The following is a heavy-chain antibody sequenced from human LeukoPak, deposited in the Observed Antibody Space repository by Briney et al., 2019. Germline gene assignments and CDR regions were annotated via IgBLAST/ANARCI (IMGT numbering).Heavy chain of an antibody. CDR3: ARDGKHIAVPGVRYPMDV. CDR1: GYIFTTYH. J-gene: IGHJ6*02. CDR2: LNAANGNS. D-gene: IGHD6-19*01. Sequence: ASVKVSCKASGYIFTTYHIYWVRQAPGQGLEWMGRLNAANGNSQYSQKFQDRVTITSDSSANTAYMEFSSLRSEDSAVYYCARDGKHIAVPGVRYPMDVWGQGTTVTVS. V-gene: IGHV1-3*01.